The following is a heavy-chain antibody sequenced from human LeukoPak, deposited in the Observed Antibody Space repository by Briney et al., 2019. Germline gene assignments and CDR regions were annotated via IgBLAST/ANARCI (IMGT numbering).Heavy chain of an antibody. CDR2: ISAYNGNT. CDR3: ALSNGDYYPGYGMDV. CDR1: GYTFTSYG. V-gene: IGHV1-18*01. J-gene: IGHJ6*02. Sequence: ASVKVSCKASGYTFTSYGISWVRQAPGQGLEWMGWISAYNGNTNYAQKLQGRVTMTTDTSTSTAYMELRSLRSDDTAVYYCALSNGDYYPGYGMDVWGQGTTVTVSS. D-gene: IGHD4-17*01.